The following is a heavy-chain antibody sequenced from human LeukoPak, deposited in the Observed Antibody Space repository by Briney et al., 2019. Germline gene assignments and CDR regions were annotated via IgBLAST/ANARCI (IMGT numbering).Heavy chain of an antibody. J-gene: IGHJ4*02. Sequence: GGSLRLSCAASGFTFSSYWMHWVRQAPGKGLVWVSRISPDGSTTGHADSVKGRFTTSRDNAKNTLFLQMNSLRAEDTAVYYCTRDFDFSSAIWGQGTLVTVSS. CDR3: TRDFDFSSAI. V-gene: IGHV3-74*01. CDR2: ISPDGSTT. CDR1: GFTFSSYW. D-gene: IGHD3-3*01.